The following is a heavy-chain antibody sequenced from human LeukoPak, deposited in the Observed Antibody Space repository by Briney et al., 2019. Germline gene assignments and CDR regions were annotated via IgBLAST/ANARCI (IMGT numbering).Heavy chain of an antibody. CDR3: ARDQGITMVRGPPGYFDY. J-gene: IGHJ4*02. Sequence: ASVKVSCKASGYTFTGYYMHWVRQAPGQGLEWMGWINPNSGGTNYAQKLQGRVTMTTDKSTSTAYMELSSLRSEDTAVYYCARDQGITMVRGPPGYFDYWGQGTLVTVSS. CDR2: INPNSGGT. CDR1: GYTFTGYY. D-gene: IGHD3-10*01. V-gene: IGHV1-2*02.